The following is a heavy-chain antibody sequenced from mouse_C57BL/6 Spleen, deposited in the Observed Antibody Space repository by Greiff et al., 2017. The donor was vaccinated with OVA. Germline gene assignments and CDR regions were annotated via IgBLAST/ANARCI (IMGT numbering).Heavy chain of an antibody. CDR3: ARGVTTGPFAY. CDR1: GYTFTDYY. J-gene: IGHJ3*01. D-gene: IGHD2-2*01. Sequence: EVKLQQSGPELVKPGASVKISCKASGYTFTDYYMNWVKQSHGKSLEWIGDINPNNGGTSYNQKFKGKATLTVDKSSSTAYMELRSLTSEDSAVYYCARGVTTGPFAYWGQGTLVTVSA. CDR2: INPNNGGT. V-gene: IGHV1-26*01.